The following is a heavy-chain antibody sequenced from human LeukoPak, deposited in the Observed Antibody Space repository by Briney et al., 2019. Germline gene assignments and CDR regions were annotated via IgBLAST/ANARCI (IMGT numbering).Heavy chain of an antibody. V-gene: IGHV4-4*07. CDR1: GGSISSYY. CDR3: ARDTLWFGALGLNWFDP. J-gene: IGHJ5*02. CDR2: IYTSGST. D-gene: IGHD3-10*01. Sequence: PSETLSLTCTVSGGSISSYYWSWIRQPAGRGLEWIGRIYTSGSTNYNPSLKSRVTMSVDTSKNQFSLKLSSVTAADTAVYYCARDTLWFGALGLNWFDPWGQGTLVTVSS.